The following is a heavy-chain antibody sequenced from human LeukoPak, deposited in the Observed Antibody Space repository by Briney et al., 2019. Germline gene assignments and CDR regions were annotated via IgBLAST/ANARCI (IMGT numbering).Heavy chain of an antibody. CDR2: IYYSGSA. CDR1: GGSISSYY. V-gene: IGHV4-59*08. D-gene: IGHD3-3*01. J-gene: IGHJ4*02. Sequence: SETLSLTCTVSGGSISSYYWSWIRQPPGKGLEWIGYIYYSGSANYNPSLKSRVTISVDTSKNQFSLKLSSVTAADTAVYYCARRDSHYDFWSGPLNPFDYWGQGTLVTVSS. CDR3: ARRDSHYDFWSGPLNPFDY.